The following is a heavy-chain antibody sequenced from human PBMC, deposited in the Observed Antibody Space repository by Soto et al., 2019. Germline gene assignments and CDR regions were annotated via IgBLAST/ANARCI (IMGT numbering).Heavy chain of an antibody. V-gene: IGHV5-51*01. CDR2: IYPGDSDT. D-gene: IGHD1-1*01. CDR1: GYRFSNFW. J-gene: IGHJ2*01. CDR3: ARGSGLTTLPRWYFDF. Sequence: EVQLEQAGAEVKKPGESLRIPGKCSGYRFSNFWIAWVRQMPGKGLEWIGSIYPGDSDTSSSPSFRGQVTISADKSINTTYLQRSSLKAPDAAFYYCARGSGLTTLPRWYFDFWGRGTRVTVS.